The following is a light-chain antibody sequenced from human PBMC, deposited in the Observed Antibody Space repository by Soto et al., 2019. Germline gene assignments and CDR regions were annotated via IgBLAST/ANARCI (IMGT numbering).Light chain of an antibody. Sequence: QSVLTQPPSVSAAPGQKVTISCSGSSSNIGNNYVSWYQQLPGTAPKLLIDDNNKRTSGIPERFSGSKSGTSATLGITGLQTEDEADYYCGTWDSSLSAGGVFGTGTKVTVL. V-gene: IGLV1-51*01. CDR1: SSNIGNNY. CDR2: DNN. CDR3: GTWDSSLSAGGV. J-gene: IGLJ1*01.